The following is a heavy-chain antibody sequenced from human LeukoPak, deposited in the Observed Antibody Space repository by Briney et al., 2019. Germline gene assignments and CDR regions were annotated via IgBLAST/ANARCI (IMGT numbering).Heavy chain of an antibody. CDR2: IWYDGSNK. J-gene: IGHJ4*02. D-gene: IGHD3-3*01. Sequence: QPGGSLRLSCAASGFTLSDYYMDWVRQAPGKGLEWVAVIWYDGSNKYYADSVKGRFTISRDNSKNTLYLQMNSLRAEDTAVYYCARVGKPSRPDFWSGYYGFSETDFDYWGQGTLVTVSS. CDR3: ARVGKPSRPDFWSGYYGFSETDFDY. V-gene: IGHV3-33*08. CDR1: GFTLSDYY.